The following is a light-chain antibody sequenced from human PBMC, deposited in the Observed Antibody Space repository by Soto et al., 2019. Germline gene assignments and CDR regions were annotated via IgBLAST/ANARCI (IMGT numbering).Light chain of an antibody. V-gene: IGKV1-39*01. CDR3: QQSYSTPQT. CDR1: QSISSY. J-gene: IGKJ1*01. CDR2: AAS. Sequence: DLQMTQSPSSLSASVGDRVTITCRASQSISSYLNWYQQKPGKAPKLLIYAASSLQSGVPSRFSGSGSGTDFTLTISSLQPEDFATYYCQQSYSTPQTFGQWTKVEIK.